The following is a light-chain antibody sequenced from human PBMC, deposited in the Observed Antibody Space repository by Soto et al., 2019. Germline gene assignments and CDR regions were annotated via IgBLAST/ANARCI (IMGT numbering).Light chain of an antibody. CDR2: DAS. Sequence: DIQMTQSPSSLSASVGDRISITCQASEDIRNYLNWYQQKTGKAPKLLIYDASNLKTGVPSRFSGSGSETDFTFNISSLQPEDIATYYCQQYNNFPLTFGGGTKVEIK. V-gene: IGKV1-33*01. CDR1: EDIRNY. CDR3: QQYNNFPLT. J-gene: IGKJ4*01.